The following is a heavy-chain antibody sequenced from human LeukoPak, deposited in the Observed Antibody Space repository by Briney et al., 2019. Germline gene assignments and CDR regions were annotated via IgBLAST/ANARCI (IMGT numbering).Heavy chain of an antibody. CDR3: AREGQWLRKFDY. CDR2: ISSSSSYI. V-gene: IGHV3-21*01. D-gene: IGHD6-19*01. CDR1: GFTFSDFG. Sequence: PGGSLRLSCAASGFTFSDFGMTWVRQAPGKGLEWVSSISSSSSYIYYADSVKGRFTISRDNAKNSLYLQMNSLRAEDTAVYYCAREGQWLRKFDYWGQGTLVTVSS. J-gene: IGHJ4*02.